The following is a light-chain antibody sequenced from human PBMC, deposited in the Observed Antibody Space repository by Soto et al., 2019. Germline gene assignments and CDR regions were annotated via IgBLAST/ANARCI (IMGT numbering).Light chain of an antibody. V-gene: IGKV3-20*01. CDR1: QSVSSRY. CDR2: GAS. J-gene: IGKJ5*01. Sequence: SQSPCIMSLSXGDRATLAXXXXQSVSSRYLAWYKQKPGQAPRLLIYGASRRATGIPDRFSGSGSGTDFNLTISRLEPEDFAVYYCQQYGSSPPITFGHGTRLEI. CDR3: QQYGSSPPIT.